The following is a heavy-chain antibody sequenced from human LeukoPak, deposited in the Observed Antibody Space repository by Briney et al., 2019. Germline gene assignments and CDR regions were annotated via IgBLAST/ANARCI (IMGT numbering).Heavy chain of an antibody. J-gene: IGHJ2*01. Sequence: GGSLRLSCAASGFTFSSYWMSWVRQAPGKGLEWVANIKQDGSEKYYVDSVKGRSTVSRDNAENSLYLQMNSLRAEDTAVYYCARGYCSGGSCFSSTGNFDLWGRGTLVTVSS. V-gene: IGHV3-7*04. CDR2: IKQDGSEK. CDR1: GFTFSSYW. D-gene: IGHD2-15*01. CDR3: ARGYCSGGSCFSSTGNFDL.